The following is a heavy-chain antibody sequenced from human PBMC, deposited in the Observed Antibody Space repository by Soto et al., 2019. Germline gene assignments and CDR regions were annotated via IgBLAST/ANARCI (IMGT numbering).Heavy chain of an antibody. CDR1: GGSIRSYY. CDR2: VYYSGSA. J-gene: IGHJ4*02. V-gene: IGHV4-59*01. D-gene: IGHD3-10*01. CDR3: ARGSMVRGPTPFDY. Sequence: PSETLSLTCNVSGGSIRSYYWNWIRQPPGKTLEWIGDVYYSGSANYNPSLKIRVTISVDMSKNQNSLKLNSVTAADTAVYYCARGSMVRGPTPFDYWGQGTLVTVSS.